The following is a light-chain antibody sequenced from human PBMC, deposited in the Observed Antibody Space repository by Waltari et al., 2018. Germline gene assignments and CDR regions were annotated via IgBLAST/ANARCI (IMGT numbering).Light chain of an antibody. V-gene: IGKV3-20*01. J-gene: IGKJ1*01. CDR3: QKYGTLPAT. CDR2: DAS. CDR1: HSVSRT. Sequence: EIVLTQSPGTLSLSPGDRATLSCRASHSVSRTLAWYQQKPGQAPRLLIYDASSRATEIPDRFSGSGSGTDFSLTISRLEPEDFAVYYCQKYGTLPATFGQGTKVEIK.